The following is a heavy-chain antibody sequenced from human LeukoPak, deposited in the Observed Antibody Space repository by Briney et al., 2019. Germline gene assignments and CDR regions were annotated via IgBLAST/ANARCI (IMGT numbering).Heavy chain of an antibody. D-gene: IGHD6-13*01. Sequence: GGSLRLSCAASGFTFSSYSMNWVRQAPGKGLGWVSYISSSSSTIYYADSVKGRFTISRDNAKNSLYLQMNSLRAEDTAVYYCARDRSSWYGGRVQSGMDVWGKGTTVTVSS. CDR1: GFTFSSYS. CDR2: ISSSSSTI. J-gene: IGHJ6*04. V-gene: IGHV3-48*04. CDR3: ARDRSSWYGGRVQSGMDV.